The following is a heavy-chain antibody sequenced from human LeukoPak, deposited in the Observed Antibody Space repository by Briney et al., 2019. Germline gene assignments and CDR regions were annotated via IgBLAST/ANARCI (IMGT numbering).Heavy chain of an antibody. V-gene: IGHV3-23*01. J-gene: IGHJ4*02. Sequence: GGSLRLSCATSGFTFNNYAMSWVRQAPGKGLEWVSAISGSGRDTYYADSVKGRFTISRDNSKNTLFLQMNNLRVEDTAVYYCASRQWDLLDYGGQGTLVTVSS. D-gene: IGHD1-26*01. CDR2: ISGSGRDT. CDR3: ASRQWDLLDY. CDR1: GFTFNNYA.